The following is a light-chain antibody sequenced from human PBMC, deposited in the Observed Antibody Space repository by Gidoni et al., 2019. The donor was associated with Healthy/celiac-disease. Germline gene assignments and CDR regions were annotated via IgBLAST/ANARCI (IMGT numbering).Light chain of an antibody. CDR1: QSVSSSY. CDR2: GAS. V-gene: IGKV3-20*01. Sequence: EIVLTQSPGTLSLSPGARATLSCRASQSVSSSYLACYQQKPGQAPRLLIYGASSRATGIPDRFSGSGSGTDFTLTISRLEPEDFAVYYCQQYGSSPPELTFGGGTKVEIK. J-gene: IGKJ4*01. CDR3: QQYGSSPPELT.